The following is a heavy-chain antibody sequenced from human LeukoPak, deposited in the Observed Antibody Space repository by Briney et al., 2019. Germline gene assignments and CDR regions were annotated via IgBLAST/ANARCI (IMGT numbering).Heavy chain of an antibody. CDR2: MYTSGST. J-gene: IGHJ6*03. CDR3: ARDRRITLRKIDRSTNFYYYYYMDV. CDR1: GGSISSYY. Sequence: SETLSLTCTVSGGSISSYYWSWIRQPAGKGLEWIGRMYTSGSTNYNPSLKSRVTMSVDTSKNQFSLKLTSVTAADTAVYYCARDRRITLRKIDRSTNFYYYYYMDVWGKGTTVTISS. D-gene: IGHD3-22*01. V-gene: IGHV4-4*07.